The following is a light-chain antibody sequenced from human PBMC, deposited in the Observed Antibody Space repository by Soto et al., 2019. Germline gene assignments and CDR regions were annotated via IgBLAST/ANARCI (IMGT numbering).Light chain of an antibody. J-gene: IGKJ5*01. CDR3: QQRSKWPSIT. CDR2: DAS. CDR1: QSISSY. Sequence: DIVLTQSPATLSLSPGERATLSCRASQSISSYLAWFQQKPGQAPRPLIYDASYRATGIPARFSGNGSGTDFTLTISSLEPEDFAVYYCQQRSKWPSITFGQGTRLEIK. V-gene: IGKV3-11*01.